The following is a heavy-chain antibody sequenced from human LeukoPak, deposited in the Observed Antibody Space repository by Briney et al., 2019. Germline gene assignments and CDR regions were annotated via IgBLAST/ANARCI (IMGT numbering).Heavy chain of an antibody. Sequence: PGGSLRLSCAGSGFTFSSYAMSWVRQAPGKGLEWVSSISSTSSYIYYAELVKGRFTISRDNAKNSLYLQMNSLRVEDTAVYYCARGWWESGNLRWFDPWGQGTLVTVSS. V-gene: IGHV3-21*01. CDR1: GFTFSSYA. CDR2: ISSTSSYI. CDR3: ARGWWESGNLRWFDP. J-gene: IGHJ5*02. D-gene: IGHD1-26*01.